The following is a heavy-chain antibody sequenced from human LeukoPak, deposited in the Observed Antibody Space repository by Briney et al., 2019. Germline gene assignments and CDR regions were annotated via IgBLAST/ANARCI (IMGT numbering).Heavy chain of an antibody. D-gene: IGHD6-19*01. CDR3: AKDPAPGYSSGWHLTD. V-gene: IGHV3-23*01. Sequence: VQPGGSLRLSCAASGFTFSSYAMSWVRQAPGKGLEWVSAISDSGGSTYYAGSVKGRFTISRDNSKSTLYLQMNSLRAEDTAVYYCAKDPAPGYSSGWHLTDWGQGTLVTVSS. CDR2: ISDSGGST. J-gene: IGHJ4*02. CDR1: GFTFSSYA.